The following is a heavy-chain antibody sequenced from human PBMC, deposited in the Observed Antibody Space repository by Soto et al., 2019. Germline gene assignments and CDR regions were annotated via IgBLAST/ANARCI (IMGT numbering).Heavy chain of an antibody. J-gene: IGHJ6*02. D-gene: IGHD3-10*01. Sequence: ASVKVSCKASGYTCTSYGISWVRQAPGQGLEWRGWISAYNGNTNYAQKLQGRVTMTTDTSTSTAYMELRSLRSDDTAVYYCARDLASGIAKKYYYYYYSGMDVWGQGTTVTVSS. CDR2: ISAYNGNT. CDR3: ARDLASGIAKKYYYYYYSGMDV. V-gene: IGHV1-18*04. CDR1: GYTCTSYG.